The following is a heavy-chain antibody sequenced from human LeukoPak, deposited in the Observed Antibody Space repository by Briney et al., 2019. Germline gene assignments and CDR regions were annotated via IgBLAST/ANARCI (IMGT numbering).Heavy chain of an antibody. Sequence: GGSLRLSCVASGFTFNTYSMNWVRQAPGKGLEWVAVISYDGSNKYYADSVKGRFTISRDNSKNTLYLQMNSLRAEDTAVYYCARDTAMVPDYWGQGTLVTVSS. V-gene: IGHV3-30*03. J-gene: IGHJ4*02. CDR1: GFTFNTYS. CDR3: ARDTAMVPDY. CDR2: ISYDGSNK. D-gene: IGHD5-18*01.